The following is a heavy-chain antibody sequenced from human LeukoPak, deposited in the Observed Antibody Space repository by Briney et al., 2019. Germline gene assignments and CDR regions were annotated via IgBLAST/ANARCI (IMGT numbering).Heavy chain of an antibody. Sequence: GGSLRLSCAASGFTFSSYSMNWVRQAPGKGLECVSSISSSSSYIYYADSVKGRFTISRDNAKNSLYLQMNSLRAEDTAVYYCARDSAGTTGYWGQGTLIAVSS. D-gene: IGHD1-7*01. V-gene: IGHV3-21*03. CDR3: ARDSAGTTGY. J-gene: IGHJ4*02. CDR2: ISSSSSYI. CDR1: GFTFSSYS.